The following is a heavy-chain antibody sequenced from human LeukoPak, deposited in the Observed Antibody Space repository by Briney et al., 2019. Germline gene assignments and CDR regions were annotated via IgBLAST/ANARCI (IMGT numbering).Heavy chain of an antibody. CDR2: IWHDGSNS. V-gene: IGHV3-33*01. D-gene: IGHD3-16*01. CDR3: VRWGNFKVMDV. Sequence: GGSLRLSCTASGFTFRNHGMHWVRQAPGKGLDWVSVIWHDGSNSYYADSVKGRFSISRDNSKSTLYLQMDSLRVEDTAVYYCVRWGNFKVMDVWGQGTTVTVSS. J-gene: IGHJ6*02. CDR1: GFTFRNHG.